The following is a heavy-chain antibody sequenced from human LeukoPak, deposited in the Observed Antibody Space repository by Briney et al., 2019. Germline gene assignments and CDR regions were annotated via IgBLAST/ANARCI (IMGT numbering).Heavy chain of an antibody. CDR2: ICAYNGDT. CDR1: GYTFTIYG. CDR3: AGFYGGNSLY. V-gene: IGHV1-18*01. Sequence: GASVKVSCKASGYTFTIYGISGVRQAPGQGIGWMGWICAYNGDTNYSQKFQGRVTITADKSTSTAYMELSSLRSEDTAVYYGAGFYGGNSLYWGQGTLVTVSS. J-gene: IGHJ4*02. D-gene: IGHD4-23*01.